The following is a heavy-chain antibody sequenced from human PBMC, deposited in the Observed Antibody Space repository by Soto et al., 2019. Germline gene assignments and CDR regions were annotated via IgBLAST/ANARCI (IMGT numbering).Heavy chain of an antibody. Sequence: GGSLRLSCAASGFTFSSYSMNWVRQAPGKGLEWVSYISSSSSTIYYADSVKGRFTISRGNAKNSLYLQMNSLRDEDTAVYYCARDMGICSSTSCYVVGYYYYGMDVWGQGTTVTVSS. CDR3: ARDMGICSSTSCYVVGYYYYGMDV. CDR2: ISSSSSTI. D-gene: IGHD2-2*01. V-gene: IGHV3-48*02. CDR1: GFTFSSYS. J-gene: IGHJ6*02.